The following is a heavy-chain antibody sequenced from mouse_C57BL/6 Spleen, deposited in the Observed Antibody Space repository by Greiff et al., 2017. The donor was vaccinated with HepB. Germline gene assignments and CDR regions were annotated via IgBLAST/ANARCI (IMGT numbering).Heavy chain of an antibody. V-gene: IGHV1-54*01. J-gene: IGHJ4*01. CDR1: GYAFTNYL. D-gene: IGHD2-5*01. CDR3: AKSRFPASIVTRDDSYAMDY. CDR2: INPGSGGT. Sequence: QVQLQQSGAELVRPGTSVKVSCKASGYAFTNYLIEWVKQRPGQGLEWIGVINPGSGGTNYNEKFKGKATLTADKSSSTAYMQLSSLTSEDSAVYFCAKSRFPASIVTRDDSYAMDYWGQGTSVTVSS.